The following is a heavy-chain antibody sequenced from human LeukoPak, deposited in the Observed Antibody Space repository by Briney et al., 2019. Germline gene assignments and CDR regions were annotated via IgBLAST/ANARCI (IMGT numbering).Heavy chain of an antibody. J-gene: IGHJ6*02. V-gene: IGHV4-59*01. CDR3: ARGRRITTMGV. Sequence: SETLSLTCTVSGGSISSYYWSWIRQPPGKGLEWIGYIYYSGSTNYNPSLKSRVTISVDTSKNQFSLKLSSVTAADTAVYYCARGRRITTMGVWGQGTTVTVSS. CDR2: IYYSGST. D-gene: IGHD3-10*01. CDR1: GGSISSYY.